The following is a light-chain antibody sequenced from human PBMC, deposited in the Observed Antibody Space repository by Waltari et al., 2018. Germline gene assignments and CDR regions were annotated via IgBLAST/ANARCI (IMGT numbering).Light chain of an antibody. CDR1: SSDVGCYNY. Sequence: QSALTQPASVSGSPGQSITISCTGTSSDVGCYNYVPWYQQHPGKAPKLMIYDVSNRPSGVSNRFSGSKSGNTASLTISGLQAEDEADYYCSSYTSSSTPWVFGGGTKLTVL. J-gene: IGLJ3*02. CDR2: DVS. V-gene: IGLV2-14*03. CDR3: SSYTSSSTPWV.